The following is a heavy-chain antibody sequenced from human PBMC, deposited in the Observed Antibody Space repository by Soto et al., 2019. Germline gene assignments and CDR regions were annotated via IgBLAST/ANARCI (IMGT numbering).Heavy chain of an antibody. CDR2: MNTGGQI. D-gene: IGHD1-20*01. Sequence: PGGSLRLSCAASGLTVSGNYMTWVRQAPGRGLEWVSVMNTGGQIYYPDSVRGRFTFSRDISKSTIYLQMNSLRAEDTAVYYCAGDSQQYHWNGGYGVDVWGQGPRVTVYS. V-gene: IGHV3-53*01. CDR3: AGDSQQYHWNGGYGVDV. CDR1: GLTVSGNY. J-gene: IGHJ6*02.